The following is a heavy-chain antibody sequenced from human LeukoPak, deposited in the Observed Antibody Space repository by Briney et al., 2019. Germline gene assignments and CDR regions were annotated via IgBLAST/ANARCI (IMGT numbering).Heavy chain of an antibody. V-gene: IGHV4-4*02. CDR3: AREKGYCSSTSCYFRYYYGMDV. J-gene: IGHJ6*02. CDR1: GGSISSSNW. Sequence: PSGTLSLTCVVSGGSISSSNWWSWVRQPPGKGLEWIGEIYHSGSTNYNPSLKSRVTISVDKSKNQFSLKLSSVTAADTAVYYCAREKGYCSSTSCYFRYYYGMDVWGQGTTVTVSS. CDR2: IYHSGST. D-gene: IGHD2-2*01.